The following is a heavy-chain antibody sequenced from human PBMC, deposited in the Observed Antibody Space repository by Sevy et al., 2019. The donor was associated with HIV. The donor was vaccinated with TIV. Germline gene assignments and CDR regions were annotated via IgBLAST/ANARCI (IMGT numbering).Heavy chain of an antibody. Sequence: GGSLRLSCAASGFTFSRYSMNWVRQAPGKGLEWVSSISTGSSYIYSADSVKGRFTISRDNAKNSLYLQMNSLRAEDTAMYYCARGGGRYGHIFDYWGQGTPVTVSS. V-gene: IGHV3-21*01. CDR1: GFTFSRYS. CDR2: ISTGSSYI. CDR3: ARGGGRYGHIFDY. D-gene: IGHD1-26*01. J-gene: IGHJ4*02.